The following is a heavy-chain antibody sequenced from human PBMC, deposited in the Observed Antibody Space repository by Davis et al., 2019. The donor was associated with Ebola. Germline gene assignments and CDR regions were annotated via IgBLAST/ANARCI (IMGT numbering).Heavy chain of an antibody. V-gene: IGHV4-34*01. D-gene: IGHD2-21*01. CDR3: ARLYSAHYYYYYGMDV. Sequence: GSLRLSCAVYGGSFSGYYWSWIRQPPGKGLEWIGEINHSGSTNYNPSLKSRVTISVDTSKNQFSLKLSSVTAADTAVYYCARLYSAHYYYYYGMDVWGQGTTVTVSS. CDR1: GGSFSGYY. J-gene: IGHJ6*02. CDR2: INHSGST.